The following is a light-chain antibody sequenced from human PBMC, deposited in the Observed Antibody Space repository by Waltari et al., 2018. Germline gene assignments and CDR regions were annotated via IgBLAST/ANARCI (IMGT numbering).Light chain of an antibody. CDR2: WAS. CDR3: QQYESTPPT. Sequence: DIVMTQSPDSLAVSLGARATINCKSSPSVLSSSDNKSYLAWYQQKPGQPPKLLSYWASTPESGVPDRFSGSGSGTEFTLTISSLQAEDVAVYYCQQYESTPPTFGGGTKVEIK. CDR1: PSVLSSSDNKSY. J-gene: IGKJ4*01. V-gene: IGKV4-1*01.